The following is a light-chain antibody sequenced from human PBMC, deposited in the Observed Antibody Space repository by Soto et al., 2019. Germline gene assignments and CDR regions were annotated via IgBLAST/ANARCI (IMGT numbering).Light chain of an antibody. CDR2: DAS. V-gene: IGKV1-5*01. Sequence: DIQMTQSPSSLSASVGDRVTITCRASQSISSYLNWYQQKPGKSPKLLIYDASSLESGVPSRFSGSGSGTEFTLTISSLQPDDFATYYCQHYSSYSITFGQGTRLEIK. J-gene: IGKJ5*01. CDR1: QSISSY. CDR3: QHYSSYSIT.